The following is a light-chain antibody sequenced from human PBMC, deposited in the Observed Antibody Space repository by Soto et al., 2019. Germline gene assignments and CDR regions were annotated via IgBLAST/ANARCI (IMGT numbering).Light chain of an antibody. CDR1: QGISSY. V-gene: IGKV1-8*01. J-gene: IGKJ4*01. CDR2: AAS. CDR3: QQSYSTPRT. Sequence: AIRMTQSPSSLSASTGDRVTITCRASQGISSYLAWYQQKPGKAPNLLIYAASSLQSGVPSRFSGSGSGTDFTLTISSLQPEDFATYYCQQSYSTPRTFGGGTKVDIK.